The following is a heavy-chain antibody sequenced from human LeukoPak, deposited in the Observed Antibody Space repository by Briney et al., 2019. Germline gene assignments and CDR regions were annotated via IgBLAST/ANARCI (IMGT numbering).Heavy chain of an antibody. D-gene: IGHD2-8*01. V-gene: IGHV3-23*01. CDR3: ANQWVQLVY. CDR1: GFTFGSSA. J-gene: IGHJ4*02. CDR2: ISGSGGST. Sequence: PGGSLRLSCAASGFTFGSSAMSWVRQAPGKGLEWVSAISGSGGSTYYADSVKGRFTLSRDNSKNTLYLQMNSLRAEDTAIYYCANQWVQLVYWGQGTLVTVSS.